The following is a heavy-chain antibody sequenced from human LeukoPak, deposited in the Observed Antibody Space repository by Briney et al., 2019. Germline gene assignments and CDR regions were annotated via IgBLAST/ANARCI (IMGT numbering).Heavy chain of an antibody. Sequence: GGSLRLSCAASGFTFSSFSMNWGRQAPGKGLEWVSYISNTGAIYYADSVKGRFTISRDNAKNSLYLQMNSLTAEDTAVYYCARDHNWGFDYWGQGTLVTVSS. J-gene: IGHJ4*02. CDR2: ISNTGAI. CDR3: ARDHNWGFDY. D-gene: IGHD7-27*01. V-gene: IGHV3-48*04. CDR1: GFTFSSFS.